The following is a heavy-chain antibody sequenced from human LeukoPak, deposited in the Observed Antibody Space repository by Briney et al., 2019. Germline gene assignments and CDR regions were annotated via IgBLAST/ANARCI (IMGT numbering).Heavy chain of an antibody. Sequence: GGSLRLSCAASGXXXXXXSXXXXXXAXGXXLFWVXGISARGGSTYYADSVKGRFTISRDNSRNTLYLQMNSLRAEDTAVYYCAKDAAGPEYWGQGTLVTVSS. J-gene: IGHJ4*02. CDR2: ISARGGST. V-gene: IGHV3-23*01. CDR1: GXXXXXXS. CDR3: AKDAAGPEY. D-gene: IGHD6-25*01.